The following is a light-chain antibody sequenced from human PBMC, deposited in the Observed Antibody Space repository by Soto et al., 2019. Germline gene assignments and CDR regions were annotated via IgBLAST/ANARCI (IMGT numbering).Light chain of an antibody. CDR1: NIGSKN. V-gene: IGLV3-9*01. CDR3: QVWDSSTSSYV. Sequence: SYELTQPLSVSVALGQTARITCGGNNIGSKNVHWYQQKPGQAPVLVMYRDSNRPSGIPERFSGSNSGNTATLTISRAQPGDEADYYCQVWDSSTSSYVFGTGTKVTVL. J-gene: IGLJ1*01. CDR2: RDS.